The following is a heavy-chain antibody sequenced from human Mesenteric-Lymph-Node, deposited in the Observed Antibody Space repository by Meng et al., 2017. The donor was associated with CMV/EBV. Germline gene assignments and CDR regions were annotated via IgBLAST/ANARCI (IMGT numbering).Heavy chain of an antibody. J-gene: IGHJ4*02. D-gene: IGHD4-17*01. CDR1: GFTFSSYA. Sequence: GESLKISCAASGFTFSSYAMHWVRQAPGKGLEWVSLIHTDDRTYYANSVNGRFTISRDKSKNTLYLQMNSLRAEDTAVYYCASLYGDYGSDYWGQGTLVTVSS. CDR2: IHTDDRT. V-gene: IGHV3-53*01. CDR3: ASLYGDYGSDY.